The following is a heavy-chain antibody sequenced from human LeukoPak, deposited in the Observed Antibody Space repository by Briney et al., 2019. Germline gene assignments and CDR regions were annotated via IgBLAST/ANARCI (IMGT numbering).Heavy chain of an antibody. CDR2: ISGSGGST. CDR1: GFTFSSYA. J-gene: IGHJ4*02. Sequence: GGSLRLSCAASGFTFSSYAMSWVRQAPGKGLEWVSAISGSGGSTYYADSVKGRFTISRDNSKNTLYLQMNSLRAEDTAVYYCTKSGENGYSSGWSLPYYFDYWGQGTLVTVSS. CDR3: TKSGENGYSSGWSLPYYFDY. D-gene: IGHD6-19*01. V-gene: IGHV3-23*01.